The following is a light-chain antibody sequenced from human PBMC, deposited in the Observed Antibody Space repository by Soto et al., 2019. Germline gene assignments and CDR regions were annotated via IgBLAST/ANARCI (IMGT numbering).Light chain of an antibody. CDR1: SSDVGGYNY. V-gene: IGLV2-8*01. CDR3: SSYAGSNNDV. CDR2: DVS. Sequence: QSALTQPPSASGSPGQSVTISCTGTSSDVGGYNYVSWYQHHPGKAPKLMIYDVSNRPSGVPDRFSGSKSGNTASLTVSGLQAEDEADYYCSSYAGSNNDVFGTGTKVTVL. J-gene: IGLJ1*01.